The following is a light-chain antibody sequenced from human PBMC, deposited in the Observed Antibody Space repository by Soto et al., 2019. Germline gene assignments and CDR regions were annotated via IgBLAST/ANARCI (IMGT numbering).Light chain of an antibody. CDR3: QQYDNLPRT. CDR1: QDISNY. V-gene: IGKV1-33*01. CDR2: DAS. Sequence: DIQMTQSPSSLSASVGDRVTITCQASQDISNYLNWYQQKPGKAPKLLIYDASNLETGVPSRFSGSGSGTDFTFTISSLQVEDIATYYCQQYDNLPRTFGQGTKVEIK. J-gene: IGKJ1*01.